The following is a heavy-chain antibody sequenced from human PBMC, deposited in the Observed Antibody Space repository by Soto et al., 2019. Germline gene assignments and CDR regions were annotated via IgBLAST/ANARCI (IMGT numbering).Heavy chain of an antibody. CDR3: ARRAETNGWNGFGADKYYFDF. Sequence: ASVKVSCKASGYTFTSYDVYWVRQATGQGLEWMGWLNPNTGNSGYAQKFQGRITVTSDTSINTVHMELSSLRSEDTAVYYCARRAETNGWNGFGADKYYFDFWGQGTLVTVSS. CDR2: LNPNTGNS. CDR1: GYTFTSYD. D-gene: IGHD1-1*01. V-gene: IGHV1-8*01. J-gene: IGHJ4*02.